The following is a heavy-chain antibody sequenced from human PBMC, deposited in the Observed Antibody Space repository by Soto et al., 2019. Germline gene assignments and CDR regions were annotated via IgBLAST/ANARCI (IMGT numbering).Heavy chain of an antibody. CDR2: ISNDGSKK. D-gene: IGHD3-10*01. CDR3: ADPGSTELDV. J-gene: IGHJ6*02. Sequence: QAGGSLRLSCAASGFTFSSYGMHWVRQVSGKGLEWVAVISNDGSKKYYAASVKSRFTISRDNSKNMLYLQMNSLGAEDTAVYYCADPGSTELDVWGQGTTVTVSS. V-gene: IGHV3-30*03. CDR1: GFTFSSYG.